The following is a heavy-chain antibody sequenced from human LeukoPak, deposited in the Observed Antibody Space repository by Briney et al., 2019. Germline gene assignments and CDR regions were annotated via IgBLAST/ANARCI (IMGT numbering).Heavy chain of an antibody. CDR1: GGSISSYY. CDR3: ARAAAGHGLDY. CDR2: IYYSGST. Sequence: SETLSLTCTVSGGSISSYYWSWIRQPPGKGLEWIGYIYYSGSTNYNPSLKSRVTISVDTSKNQFSLKLSSVTAADTAVYYCARAAAGHGLDYWGQGTLVTFSS. D-gene: IGHD6-13*01. V-gene: IGHV4-59*01. J-gene: IGHJ4*02.